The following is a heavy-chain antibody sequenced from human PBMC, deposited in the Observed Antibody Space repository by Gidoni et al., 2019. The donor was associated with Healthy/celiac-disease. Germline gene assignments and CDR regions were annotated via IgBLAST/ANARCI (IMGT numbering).Heavy chain of an antibody. CDR1: GGSFSGYY. CDR3: VLRDTAMAPFDY. V-gene: IGHV4-34*01. D-gene: IGHD5-18*01. Sequence: QVQLQQWGAGLLKPSETLSLTCAVYGGSFSGYYWSWIRQPPGKGLEWIGEINHSGSTNYNPSLKSRVTISVDTSKTQFALKLSSVTAADTAVYYFVLRDTAMAPFDYWGQGTLVTVSS. CDR2: INHSGST. J-gene: IGHJ4*02.